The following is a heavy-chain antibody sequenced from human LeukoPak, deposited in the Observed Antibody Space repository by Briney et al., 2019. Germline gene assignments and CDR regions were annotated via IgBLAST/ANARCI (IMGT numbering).Heavy chain of an antibody. Sequence: PSETLSLTCAVYGGSFSGYYWSWICQPPGKGLEWIGEINHSGSTNYNPSLKSRVTISVDTSKNQFSLKLSSVTAADTAVYYCAGVEAAAFFLWGQGTLVTVSS. D-gene: IGHD6-13*01. J-gene: IGHJ4*02. CDR2: INHSGST. CDR3: AGVEAAAFFL. V-gene: IGHV4-34*01. CDR1: GGSFSGYY.